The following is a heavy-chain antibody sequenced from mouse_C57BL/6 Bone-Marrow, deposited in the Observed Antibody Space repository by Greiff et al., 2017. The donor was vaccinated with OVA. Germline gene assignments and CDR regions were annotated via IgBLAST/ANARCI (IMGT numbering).Heavy chain of an antibody. Sequence: QVQLQQPGAELVRPGTSVKLSCKASGYTFTSYWMHWVKQRPGQGLEWIGVIDPSDSSTNSNQKFKGKATLTVDTSSSTAYMQLSSLTSEDSAVYYCARGLGEDYWGQGTSVTVSS. J-gene: IGHJ4*01. CDR2: IDPSDSST. V-gene: IGHV1-59*01. CDR3: ARGLGEDY. CDR1: GYTFTSYW.